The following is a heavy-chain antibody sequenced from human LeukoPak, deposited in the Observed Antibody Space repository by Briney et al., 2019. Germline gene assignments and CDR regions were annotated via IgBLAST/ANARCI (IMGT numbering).Heavy chain of an antibody. J-gene: IGHJ4*02. CDR3: AKNALYYDVLTGPLDS. V-gene: IGHV3-43*01. Sequence: GGSLRLSCAASGFTFNHFTMHWVRQAPGKGLEWVSLIRWDGASTYYSDSVQGRFTISRDNSRSSLYLHMSGLRTEDTALYYCAKNALYYDVLTGPLDSWGQGTLVTVSS. CDR2: IRWDGAST. D-gene: IGHD3-9*01. CDR1: GFTFNHFT.